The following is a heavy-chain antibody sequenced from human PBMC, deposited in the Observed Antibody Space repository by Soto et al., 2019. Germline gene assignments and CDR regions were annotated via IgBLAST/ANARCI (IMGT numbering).Heavy chain of an antibody. V-gene: IGHV3-23*01. CDR1: GFTFSSYA. Sequence: HPGGSLRLSCAASGFTFSSYAMSWVRQAPGKGLEWVSAISGSGGSTYYADSVKGRFTISRDNSKNTLYLQMNSLRAEDTAVYYCATHVRGPYCSSTSCYSDYWGQGTLVTVSS. CDR2: ISGSGGST. CDR3: ATHVRGPYCSSTSCYSDY. D-gene: IGHD2-2*01. J-gene: IGHJ4*02.